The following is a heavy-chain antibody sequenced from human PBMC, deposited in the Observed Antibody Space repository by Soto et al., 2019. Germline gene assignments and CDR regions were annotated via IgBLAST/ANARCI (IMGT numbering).Heavy chain of an antibody. J-gene: IGHJ3*02. CDR2: INPNSGGT. D-gene: IGHD6-19*01. V-gene: IGHV1-2*02. CDR3: ARLKGIAVADDAFDI. CDR1: GYTFTGYY. Sequence: ASVKVSCKASGYTFTGYYMHWVRQASGQGLEWMGWINPNSGGTNYAQKFQGRVTMTRDTSISTAYMELSRLRSDDTAVYYCARLKGIAVADDAFDIWGQGTMVTVSS.